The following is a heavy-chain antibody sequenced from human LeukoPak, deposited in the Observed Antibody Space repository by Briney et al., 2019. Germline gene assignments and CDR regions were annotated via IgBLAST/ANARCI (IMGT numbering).Heavy chain of an antibody. J-gene: IGHJ5*02. CDR3: ARDRGKGVAARLTYNWFDP. Sequence: GRSLRLSCPPSGFTVSSNYMSWVRQAPGRGLEWVSVIYSGGSTYYADSVKGRFTISRDNSKNTLYLQMNSLRAEDTAVYYCARDRGKGVAARLTYNWFDPWGQGTLVTVSS. CDR1: GFTVSSNY. CDR2: IYSGGST. V-gene: IGHV3-53*01. D-gene: IGHD6-6*01.